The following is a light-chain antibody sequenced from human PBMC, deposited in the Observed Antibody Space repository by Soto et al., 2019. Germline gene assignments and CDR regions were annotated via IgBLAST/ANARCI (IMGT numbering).Light chain of an antibody. J-gene: IGLJ1*01. V-gene: IGLV1-40*01. Sequence: QSVLTQPPSVSGAPGQRVTISCTGGISNIGAGYDVHWYQQLPGTAPKLLMYGNSNRPSGVPDRFSGSKSGTSASLAITGLQAEDEADYYCQSYDNSLSGSDVFGTGTKLTVL. CDR3: QSYDNSLSGSDV. CDR2: GNS. CDR1: ISNIGAGYD.